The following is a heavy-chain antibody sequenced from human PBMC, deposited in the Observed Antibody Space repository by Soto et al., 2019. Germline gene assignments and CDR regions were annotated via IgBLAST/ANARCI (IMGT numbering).Heavy chain of an antibody. D-gene: IGHD3-22*01. V-gene: IGHV3-11*01. J-gene: IGHJ5*02. CDR3: ARDTAFISSGLFNP. CDR1: GFTFSDYY. CDR2: ISDSASTM. Sequence: PGGSLRLSCAASGFTFSDYYMSWIRQAPGKGLEWISHISDSASTMYYADSVKGRFTISRDNARKSLFLHMNSLRAADTAVYYCARDTAFISSGLFNPWGQGTLVTVSS.